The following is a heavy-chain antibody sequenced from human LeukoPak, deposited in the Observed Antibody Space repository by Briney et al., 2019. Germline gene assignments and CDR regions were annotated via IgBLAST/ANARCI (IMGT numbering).Heavy chain of an antibody. CDR3: ARHVRGFLESGRPIWFDP. CDR2: NYYSGSN. CDR1: GDSISSSSYY. D-gene: IGHD3-3*01. V-gene: IGHV4-39*01. J-gene: IGHJ5*02. Sequence: SETLSLTCTVSGDSISSSSYYWGWLRQPPGEGLEWIGSNYYSGSNYNNPSPKSPVTISVDTSKNQFSLKLSSVTAADTAVYYCARHVRGFLESGRPIWFDPWGQGTLVTVSS.